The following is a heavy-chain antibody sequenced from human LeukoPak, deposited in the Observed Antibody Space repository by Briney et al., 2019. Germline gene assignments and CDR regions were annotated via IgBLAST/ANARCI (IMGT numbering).Heavy chain of an antibody. Sequence: GGSLRLSCAASGFTFNKYAMSWVRQAPGKGLEWVSAISGSGGSTYYADSVKGRFTISRDNSKNTLYLQMNSLRAEDTAVYYCAKDRLAFRSSAEYFDYWGQGTLVTVSS. CDR3: AKDRLAFRSSAEYFDY. D-gene: IGHD3-3*01. J-gene: IGHJ4*02. CDR2: ISGSGGST. CDR1: GFTFNKYA. V-gene: IGHV3-23*01.